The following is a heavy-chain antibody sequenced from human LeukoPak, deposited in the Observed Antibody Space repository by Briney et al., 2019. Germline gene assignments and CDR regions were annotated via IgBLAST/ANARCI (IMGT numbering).Heavy chain of an antibody. CDR3: ARDWCGGGSCYYFDH. D-gene: IGHD2-15*01. CDR1: RFTFTDYG. J-gene: IGHJ4*02. CDR2: IWYDGSGK. V-gene: IGHV3-33*01. Sequence: PGGSLRLSCAASRFTFTDYGMHWVRQPPGKGLEWVALIWYDGSGKYYADSVKGRFTTSRDNSKNTLYLQMNSLRAEDTAVYYCARDWCGGGSCYYFDHWGQGTLVTVSS.